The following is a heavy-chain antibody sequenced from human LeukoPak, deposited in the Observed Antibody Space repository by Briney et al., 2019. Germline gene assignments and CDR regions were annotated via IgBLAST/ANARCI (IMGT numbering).Heavy chain of an antibody. CDR2: IYPGDSET. D-gene: IGHD3-10*01. CDR1: GNSFNNHF. CDR3: ARRSTVIRGVLEEAFDY. Sequence: GESLKISCKGSGNSFNNHFIGWVRPMTGKGLEWMGIIYPGDSETRYSPSFQGQVTISADKSISTVYLQWSSLEASDTAMYYCARRSTVIRGVLEEAFDYWGQGTLVIVSS. V-gene: IGHV5-51*01. J-gene: IGHJ4*02.